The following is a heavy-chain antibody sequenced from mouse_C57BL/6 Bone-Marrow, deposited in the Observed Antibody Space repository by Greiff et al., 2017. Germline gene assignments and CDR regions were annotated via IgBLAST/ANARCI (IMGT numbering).Heavy chain of an antibody. CDR3: TTRGSTMITATRRWFAY. V-gene: IGHV14-4*01. CDR2: IDPENGDT. Sequence: VQLKQSGAELVRPGASVKLSCTASGFNIKDDYMHWVKQRPEQGLEWIGWIDPENGDTEYASKFQGKATITADTSSNTAYLQLSSLTSEDTAVYYCTTRGSTMITATRRWFAYWGQGTLVTVSA. D-gene: IGHD2-4*01. J-gene: IGHJ3*01. CDR1: GFNIKDDY.